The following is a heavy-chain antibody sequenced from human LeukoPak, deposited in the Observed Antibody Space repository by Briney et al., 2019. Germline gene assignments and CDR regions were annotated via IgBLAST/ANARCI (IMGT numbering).Heavy chain of an antibody. V-gene: IGHV3-53*01. CDR2: IYSGGST. CDR1: GFTVSSNY. D-gene: IGHD1-7*01. CDR3: ARAVRETNYYYYYMDV. Sequence: GGSLRLSCAASGFTVSSNYMSWVRQAPGKGLEWVSAIYSGGSTYYADSVKGRFTISRDNSKNTLYLQMNSLRAEDTAVYYCARAVRETNYYYYYMDVWGKGTTVTISS. J-gene: IGHJ6*03.